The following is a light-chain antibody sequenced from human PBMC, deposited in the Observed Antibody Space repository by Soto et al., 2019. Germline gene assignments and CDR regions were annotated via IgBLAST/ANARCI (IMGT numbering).Light chain of an antibody. Sequence: EIVLTQSPATLSLSPGERATLSCRASQSVSSYLAWYQQKPGQAPRLLFYDASNRATGIPARFSGRGSGTGFTITISSLEPEDFAVYYCQQSSNWLFTFGGRTKVAIK. CDR2: DAS. J-gene: IGKJ4*01. CDR1: QSVSSY. V-gene: IGKV3-11*01. CDR3: QQSSNWLFT.